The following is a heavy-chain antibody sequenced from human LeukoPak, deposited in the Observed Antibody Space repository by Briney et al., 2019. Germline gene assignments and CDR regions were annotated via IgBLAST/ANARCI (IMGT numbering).Heavy chain of an antibody. V-gene: IGHV4-59*01. J-gene: IGHJ6*03. CDR1: GFTFDDYA. D-gene: IGHD3-3*01. CDR3: ARGRGAGTIFGVVTLSQSRYYYYMDV. CDR2: IYYSGST. Sequence: LRLSCAASGFTFDDYAMHWVRRAPGKGLEWIGYIYYSGSTNYNPSLKSRVTISVDTSKNQFSLKLSSVTAADTAVYYCARGRGAGTIFGVVTLSQSRYYYYMDVWGKGTTVTVSS.